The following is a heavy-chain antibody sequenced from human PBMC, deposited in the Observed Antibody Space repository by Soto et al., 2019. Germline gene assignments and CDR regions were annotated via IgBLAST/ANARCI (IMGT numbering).Heavy chain of an antibody. CDR1: GVSISSGNW. D-gene: IGHD3-10*01. J-gene: IGHJ4*02. Sequence: QVKLQESGPGLATPSGTLSLTCAVSGVSISSGNWWTLVRQSPQRGLEYIGEIFHDGTANYYPSFERRVAISVDTSKNQFSLKLTSVTAADTAIYFCARLVYDTRLNYMYFDFWGQGTLVTVSS. CDR3: ARLVYDTRLNYMYFDF. CDR2: IFHDGTA. V-gene: IGHV4-4*02.